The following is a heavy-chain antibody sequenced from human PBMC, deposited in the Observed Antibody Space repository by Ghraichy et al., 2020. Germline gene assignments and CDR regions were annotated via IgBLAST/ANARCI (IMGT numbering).Heavy chain of an antibody. CDR2: IYQSGRT. V-gene: IGHV4-38-2*01. CDR1: GYSISSGDY. D-gene: IGHD2-2*01. CDR3: ASHRSGSSFYIY. Sequence: ESLNISCGVSGYSISSGDYWGWIRQPPGKRLEWIGNIYQSGRTWYNPSFKSRVTISVDTSKNQFSLKLTSVTAADTAVYYCASHRSGSSFYIYWGQGTMVTVSS. J-gene: IGHJ4*02.